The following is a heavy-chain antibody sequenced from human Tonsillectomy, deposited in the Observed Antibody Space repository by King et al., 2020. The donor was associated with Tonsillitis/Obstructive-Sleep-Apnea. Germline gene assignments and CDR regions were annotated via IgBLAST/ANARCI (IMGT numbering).Heavy chain of an antibody. J-gene: IGHJ3*02. CDR1: GGSISSYY. V-gene: IGHV4-59*01. D-gene: IGHD2-15*01. Sequence: QLQESGPGLVKPSETLSLTCTVSGGSISSYYWSWIRQPQGKGLEWIGYIYYSGSTNYNPSLKSRVTISVDTSKNQFSLKLSSVTAADTAVYYCAREPLGYCSGGSCDDAFDIWGQGTMVTVSS. CDR3: AREPLGYCSGGSCDDAFDI. CDR2: IYYSGST.